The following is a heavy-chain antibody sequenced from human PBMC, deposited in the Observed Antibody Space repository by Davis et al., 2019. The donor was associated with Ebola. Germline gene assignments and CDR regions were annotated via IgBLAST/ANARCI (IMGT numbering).Heavy chain of an antibody. CDR2: IDPSDSYT. D-gene: IGHD3-22*01. J-gene: IGHJ3*02. CDR3: ARRGYYYDSSGYSAGAFDI. V-gene: IGHV5-10-1*04. Sequence: GESLKISCKGSGYSFTGYWISWVRQMPGKGLEWMGRIDPSDSYTNYSPSFQGQVTISADKSISTAYLQWSSLKASDTAMYYCARRGYYYDSSGYSAGAFDIWGQGTMVTVSS. CDR1: GYSFTGYW.